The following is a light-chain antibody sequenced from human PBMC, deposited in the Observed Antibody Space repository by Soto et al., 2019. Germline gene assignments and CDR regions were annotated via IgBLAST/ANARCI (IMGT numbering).Light chain of an antibody. V-gene: IGLV2-14*03. CDR2: DVS. Sequence: QSALTQPASVSWSPGQSITISCTGTSSDVGAYNYVSWYQQHPGKAPKLIIFDVSNRPSGISNRFSGSKSGTTASLTISGLQAEDEAEYYCGSYTSSSSYVFGTGTKVTVL. CDR1: SSDVGAYNY. CDR3: GSYTSSSSYV. J-gene: IGLJ1*01.